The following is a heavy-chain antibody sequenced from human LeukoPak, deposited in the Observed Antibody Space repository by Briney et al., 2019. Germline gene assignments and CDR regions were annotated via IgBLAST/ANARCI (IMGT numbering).Heavy chain of an antibody. D-gene: IGHD3-3*01. CDR2: FDPEDGET. CDR1: GYTLTELS. V-gene: IGHV1-24*01. CDR3: ATSKRFLEWLSLDY. Sequence: ASVKVSCKVSGYTLTELSMHWVRQAPGKGLEWMGGFDPEDGETIYAQKFQGRVTMTEDTSTDTAYMEPSSLRSEDTAVYYCATSKRFLEWLSLDYWGQGTLVTVSS. J-gene: IGHJ4*02.